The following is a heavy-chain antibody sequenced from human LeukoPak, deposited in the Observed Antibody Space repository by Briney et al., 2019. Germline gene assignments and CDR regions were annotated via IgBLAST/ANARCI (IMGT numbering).Heavy chain of an antibody. Sequence: SETLSLTCTVSGDSISSSSYSWGWIRQPPGKGLEWIGSFSCSGSTYYNPSLKSRVTISVDTSKSQFSLYMDSVTAADTAVYYCAKDWNRYAYWGQGTLVTVSS. J-gene: IGHJ4*02. CDR1: GDSISSSSYS. V-gene: IGHV4-39*07. CDR3: AKDWNRYAY. CDR2: FSCSGST. D-gene: IGHD1-1*01.